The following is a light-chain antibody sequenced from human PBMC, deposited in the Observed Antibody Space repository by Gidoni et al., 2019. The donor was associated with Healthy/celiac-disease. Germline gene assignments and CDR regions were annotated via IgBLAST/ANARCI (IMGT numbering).Light chain of an antibody. J-gene: IGLJ2*01. CDR1: KLGDKY. V-gene: IGLV3-1*01. CDR2: QDS. Sequence: SYELTQQPSVSVSTGQTASITCSGDKLGDKYACWYQQKPGQSPVLVIYQDSKRPSGIPERFSGSNSGNTATLTISGTQAMDEADYYCQAWDSSTNVVFGGGTRLTVL. CDR3: QAWDSSTNVV.